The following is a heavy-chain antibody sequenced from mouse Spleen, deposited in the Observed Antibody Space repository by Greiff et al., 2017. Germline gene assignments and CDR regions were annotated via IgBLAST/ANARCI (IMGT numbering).Heavy chain of an antibody. V-gene: IGHV5-9-1*01. CDR1: GFTFSSYA. D-gene: IGHD2-4*01. J-gene: IGHJ4*01. Sequence: EVMLVESGGGLVKPGGSLKLSCAASGFTFSSYAMSWVRQTPEKRLEWVATISSGGSYTYYPDSVKGRFTISRDNAKNTLYLQMSSLRSEDTAMYYCARQMITYAMDYWGQGTSVTVSS. CDR3: ARQMITYAMDY. CDR2: ISSGGSYT.